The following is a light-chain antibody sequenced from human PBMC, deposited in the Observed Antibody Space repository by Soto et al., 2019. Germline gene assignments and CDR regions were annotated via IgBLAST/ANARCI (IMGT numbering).Light chain of an antibody. CDR1: SSDVGGYNY. J-gene: IGLJ3*02. V-gene: IGLV2-14*01. CDR2: EVS. Sequence: QSVLTQPASVYGSPGQSITISCTGTSSDVGGYNYVSWYQQHPGKAPKLMIYEVSNRPSGVSNRFSGSKSGNTASLTISGLQAEDEADYYCCSYTSSNTWVFGGGTKLTVL. CDR3: CSYTSSNTWV.